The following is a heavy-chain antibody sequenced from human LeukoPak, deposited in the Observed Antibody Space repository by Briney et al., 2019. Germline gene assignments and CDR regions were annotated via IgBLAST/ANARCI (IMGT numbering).Heavy chain of an antibody. Sequence: SETLSLTCAVYGGSFSGYYWSWIRQPPGKGLEWIGEINHSGSTNYNPSLKSRVTISVDTSKNQFSLKRSSVTAADTAVYYCARVSIAMVRGAAIDYWGQGTLVTVSS. CDR2: INHSGST. D-gene: IGHD3-10*01. CDR3: ARVSIAMVRGAAIDY. CDR1: GGSFSGYY. J-gene: IGHJ4*02. V-gene: IGHV4-34*01.